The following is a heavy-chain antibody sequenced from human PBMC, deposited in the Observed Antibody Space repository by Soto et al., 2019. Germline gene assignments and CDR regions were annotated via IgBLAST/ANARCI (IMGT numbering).Heavy chain of an antibody. CDR3: ARVAVGATHDWFDP. J-gene: IGHJ5*02. V-gene: IGHV1-69*13. D-gene: IGHD1-26*01. CDR1: GGTFSSYA. CDR2: IIPIFGTA. Sequence: SVKVSCKASGGTFSSYAISWVRQAPGQGLELMGGIIPIFGTANYAQKFQGRVTITADESTSTAYMELSSLRSEDTAVYYCARVAVGATHDWFDPWGQGTLVTVYS.